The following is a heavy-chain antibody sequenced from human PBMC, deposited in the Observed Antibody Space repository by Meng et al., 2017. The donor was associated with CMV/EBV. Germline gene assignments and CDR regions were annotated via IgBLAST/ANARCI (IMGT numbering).Heavy chain of an antibody. CDR2: IYYSGST. CDR3: ARDSSRWVTKYYFDY. CDR1: GGSISSSSYY. V-gene: IGHV4-39*07. D-gene: IGHD4-17*01. Sequence: QLLLQESGPGQVNPSETLSLTCTVSGGSISSSSYYWGWIRQPPGKGLEWIGSIYYSGSTYYNPSLKSRVTISVDTSKNQFSLKLSSVTAADTAVYYCARDSSRWVTKYYFDYWGQGTLVTVSS. J-gene: IGHJ4*02.